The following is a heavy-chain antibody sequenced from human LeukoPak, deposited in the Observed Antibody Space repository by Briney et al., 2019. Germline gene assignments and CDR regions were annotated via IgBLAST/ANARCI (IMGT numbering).Heavy chain of an antibody. CDR2: INHSGST. Sequence: PSETLSPTCAVYGGSFSGCYWSWIRQPPGKGLEWIGEINHSGSTNYNPSLKSRVTISVDTSKNQFSLKLSSVTAADTAVYYCARGVAGTTFLSDYWGQGTLVTVSS. D-gene: IGHD1-7*01. J-gene: IGHJ4*02. CDR1: GGSFSGCY. V-gene: IGHV4-34*01. CDR3: ARGVAGTTFLSDY.